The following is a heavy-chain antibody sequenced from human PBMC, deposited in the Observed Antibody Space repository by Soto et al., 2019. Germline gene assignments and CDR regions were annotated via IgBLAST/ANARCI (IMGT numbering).Heavy chain of an antibody. CDR2: ISYDGSNK. CDR1: GFTFSSYG. D-gene: IGHD3-10*01. J-gene: IGHJ4*02. V-gene: IGHV3-30*18. CDR3: AKDSGPVLLWFGEFTNIDY. Sequence: QVQLVESVGGVVQPGRSLRLSCAASGFTFSSYGMHWVRQAPGKGLEWVAVISYDGSNKYYADSVKGRFTISRDNSKNTLYLQMNSLRAEDTAVYYCAKDSGPVLLWFGEFTNIDYWGQGTLVTVSS.